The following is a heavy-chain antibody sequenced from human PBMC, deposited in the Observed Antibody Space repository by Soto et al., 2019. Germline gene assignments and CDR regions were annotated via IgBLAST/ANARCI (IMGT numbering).Heavy chain of an antibody. CDR1: GFTFSGYS. J-gene: IGHJ4*02. D-gene: IGHD6-6*01. CDR3: ARERGCDY. Sequence: EVQLVESGGGLVQPGGSLRLSCAASGFTFSGYSMSWVRQAPGKGLEWVANIKQDGSEKYYVASVKGRFTISRDNAKNTVYLQVNSLGADDSAVDYCARERGCDYWGQGTLVTVSS. CDR2: IKQDGSEK. V-gene: IGHV3-7*01.